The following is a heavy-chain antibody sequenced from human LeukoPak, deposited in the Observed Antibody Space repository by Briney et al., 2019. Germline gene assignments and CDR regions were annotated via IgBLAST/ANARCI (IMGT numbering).Heavy chain of an antibody. CDR2: ISDDSSFT. J-gene: IGHJ4*02. CDR1: GLVFGKYA. Sequence: GGSLRLSCTASGLVFGKYAMAWVRQAPGKGLECVSIISDDSSFTYYLDSVKGRSTIFRDNSKNTLYLHMNSLKAEDTAVYYCAKGRCSGPGCDSFDYWGQGTLVTVSS. V-gene: IGHV3-23*01. CDR3: AKGRCSGPGCDSFDY. D-gene: IGHD5-12*01.